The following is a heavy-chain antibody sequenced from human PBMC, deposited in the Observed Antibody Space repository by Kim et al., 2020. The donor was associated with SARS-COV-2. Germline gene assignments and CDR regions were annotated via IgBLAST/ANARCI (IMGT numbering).Heavy chain of an antibody. Sequence: YAHSGKGRFTITRDKSKNTLYLQMKSLRAEDKAVYYCAKVYGRGWTYYCDYWGQGTLVTVSS. J-gene: IGHJ4*02. V-gene: IGHV3-23*05. D-gene: IGHD6-19*01. CDR3: AKVYGRGWTYYCDY.